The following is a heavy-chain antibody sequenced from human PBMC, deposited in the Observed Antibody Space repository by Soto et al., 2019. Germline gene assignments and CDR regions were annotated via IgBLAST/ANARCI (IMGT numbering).Heavy chain of an antibody. CDR3: ARDGSGLYGDYFNYFDY. Sequence: SVKVSCKASGGTFSSYAISWVRQAPGQGLEWMGGIIPIFGTANYAQKFQGRVTITADESTSTAYMELSSLRAEDTAVYYCARDGSGLYGDYFNYFDYWGQGTLVTVSS. V-gene: IGHV1-69*13. CDR1: GGTFSSYA. J-gene: IGHJ4*02. D-gene: IGHD4-17*01. CDR2: IIPIFGTA.